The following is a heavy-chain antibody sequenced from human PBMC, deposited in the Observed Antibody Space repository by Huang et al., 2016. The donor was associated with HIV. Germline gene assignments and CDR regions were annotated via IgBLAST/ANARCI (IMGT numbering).Heavy chain of an antibody. D-gene: IGHD6-6*01. Sequence: VQLVQSGAEVKKPGESLKISCKGSGYSFSSYWIAWVRQMPGKGLEWMGIIFPDDSETTDSPSFEGQVTSSADKSIGTAYLQWSSLKASDTAMYYCARRFSSSSGYFDYWGQGSLVTVSS. V-gene: IGHV5-51*01. J-gene: IGHJ4*02. CDR3: ARRFSSSSGYFDY. CDR1: GYSFSSYW. CDR2: IFPDDSET.